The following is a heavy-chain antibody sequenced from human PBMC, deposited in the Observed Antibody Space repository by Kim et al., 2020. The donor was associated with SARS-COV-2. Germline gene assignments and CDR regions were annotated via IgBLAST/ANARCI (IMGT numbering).Heavy chain of an antibody. CDR2: ISGSGGST. CDR3: ANHHYYDSSGYYYRVPEYFQT. J-gene: IGHJ1*01. CDR1: GLTFSSYA. D-gene: IGHD3-22*01. V-gene: IGHV3-23*01. Sequence: GGSLRLSCAASGLTFSSYAMSWVRQAPGKGLEWVSAISGSGGSTYYADSVKGRFTISRDNSKNTLYLQMTSLRAEDTDVYYCANHHYYDSSGYYYRVPEYFQTWGQGERGTVSS.